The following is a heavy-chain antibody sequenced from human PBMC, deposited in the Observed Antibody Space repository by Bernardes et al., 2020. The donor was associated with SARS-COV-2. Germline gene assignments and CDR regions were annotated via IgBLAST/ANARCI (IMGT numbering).Heavy chain of an antibody. D-gene: IGHD2-2*01. CDR3: ARTTLIVVVPAARGAFDI. V-gene: IGHV3-21*01. Sequence: GRSLRVSCAASGFTFSSYSMNWVRQAPGKGLEWVSSISSSSSYIYYADSVKGRFTISRDNAKNSLYLQMNSLRAEDTAVYFCARTTLIVVVPAARGAFDIWGQGTMVTVSS. J-gene: IGHJ3*02. CDR2: ISSSSSYI. CDR1: GFTFSSYS.